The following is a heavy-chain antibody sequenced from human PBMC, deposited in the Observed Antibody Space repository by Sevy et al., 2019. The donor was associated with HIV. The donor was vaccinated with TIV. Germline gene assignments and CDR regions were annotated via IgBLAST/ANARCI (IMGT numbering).Heavy chain of an antibody. J-gene: IGHJ4*02. CDR2: ISHDGNYK. CDR1: GFTFSNYD. Sequence: GGSLRLSCAASGFTFSNYDMHWVRQAPGKGLEWVAVISHDGNYKNYADSMKVRFTISRDDFKNTLYLQMSSLRPEDTAVYFCARLFSCGGDCYYLDYWGQGALVTVSS. V-gene: IGHV3-30-3*01. D-gene: IGHD2-21*02. CDR3: ARLFSCGGDCYYLDY.